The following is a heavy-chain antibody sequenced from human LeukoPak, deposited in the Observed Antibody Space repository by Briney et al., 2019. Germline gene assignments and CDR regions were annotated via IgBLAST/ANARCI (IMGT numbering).Heavy chain of an antibody. V-gene: IGHV1-24*01. D-gene: IGHD2-2*01. CDR2: FDPEDGET. J-gene: IGHJ5*02. Sequence: ASVKVSCKVSRYTLTELSMHWVRQAPGKGLEWMGGFDPEDGETIYAQKFQGRVTMTEDTSTDTAYMELSSLRSEDTAVYYCATTPQYCSSTSCSTRFDPWGQGTLVTVSS. CDR1: RYTLTELS. CDR3: ATTPQYCSSTSCSTRFDP.